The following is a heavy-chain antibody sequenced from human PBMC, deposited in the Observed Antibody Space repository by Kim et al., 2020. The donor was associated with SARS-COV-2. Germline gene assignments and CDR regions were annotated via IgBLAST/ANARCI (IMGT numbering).Heavy chain of an antibody. CDR1: GGSISSGGYY. CDR2: IYYSGST. D-gene: IGHD3-22*01. CDR3: ARAKYYYDSSDGALWDY. Sequence: SETLSLTCTVSGGSISSGGYYWSWFRQHPGKGLEWIGYIYYSGSTYYNPSLKSRVTISVDTSKNQFSLKLSSVTAADTAVYYCARAKYYYDSSDGALWDYWGQGTLVTVSS. V-gene: IGHV4-31*03. J-gene: IGHJ4*02.